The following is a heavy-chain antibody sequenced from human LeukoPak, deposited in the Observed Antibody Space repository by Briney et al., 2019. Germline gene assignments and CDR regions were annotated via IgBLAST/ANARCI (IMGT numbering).Heavy chain of an antibody. V-gene: IGHV4-39*01. CDR1: GGYISSSSDC. D-gene: IGHD5-24*01. CDR2: IYYSGST. Sequence: SETLSLTCTVSGGYISSSSDCWGWICQPPGKGLEWFGSIYYSGSTNYNPALKSRVTISVDTSKNQSSLKLPSVTAADTAVYYCARHTRRWLQIGRLDYWGQGTLVTVSS. J-gene: IGHJ4*02. CDR3: ARHTRRWLQIGRLDY.